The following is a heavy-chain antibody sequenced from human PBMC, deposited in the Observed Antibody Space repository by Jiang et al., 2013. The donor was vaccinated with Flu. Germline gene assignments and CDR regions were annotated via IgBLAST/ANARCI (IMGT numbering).Heavy chain of an antibody. V-gene: IGHV1-69*08. CDR1: GGTFSSYI. Sequence: GAEVKKPGSSVKVSYKASGGTFSSYIISWVRQAPGQGLEWMGRIIPMFGTPNYAQKFKGRLTITADKSTSTAYMELSSLRSEDTAVYYCARDTDDRADNWFGPWGQGTLVTVSS. D-gene: IGHD1-1*01. J-gene: IGHJ5*02. CDR3: ARDTDDRADNWFGP. CDR2: IIPMFGTP.